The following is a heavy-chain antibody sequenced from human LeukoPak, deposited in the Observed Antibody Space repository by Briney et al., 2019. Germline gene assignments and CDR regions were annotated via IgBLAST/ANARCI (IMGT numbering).Heavy chain of an antibody. V-gene: IGHV4-4*08. Sequence: SQTLSLTCTLSGGSISVYNWGWIRQPPGKGLEWNAYMHSSGATNYNHSIKSRLTISADTSKNQFSLKLSSVTAADTAIYYCARDMGTGWSDVFNIWGQGTMVTVSS. CDR1: GGSISVYN. CDR3: ARDMGTGWSDVFNI. D-gene: IGHD6-19*01. J-gene: IGHJ3*02. CDR2: MHSSGAT.